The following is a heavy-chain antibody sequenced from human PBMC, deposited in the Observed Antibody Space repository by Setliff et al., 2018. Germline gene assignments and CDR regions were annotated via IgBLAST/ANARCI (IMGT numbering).Heavy chain of an antibody. V-gene: IGHV1-69*05. CDR3: ARVSEEYSSVPD. D-gene: IGHD6-19*01. CDR1: GGTFSSYA. Sequence: SVKVSCKASGGTFSSYAISWVRQAPGQGLEWMGGIIPIFGTANYAQKFQGRVTITTDESTSTAYMGLSSLRSEDTAVYYCARVSEEYSSVPDWGQGTLVTVSS. CDR2: IIPIFGTA. J-gene: IGHJ4*02.